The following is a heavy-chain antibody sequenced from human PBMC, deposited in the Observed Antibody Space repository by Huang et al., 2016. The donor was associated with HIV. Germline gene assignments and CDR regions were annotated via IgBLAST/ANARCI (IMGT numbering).Heavy chain of an antibody. J-gene: IGHJ4*02. CDR3: AKESRWFSDFDH. V-gene: IGHV3-30*19. CDR2: ISYDGRSQ. D-gene: IGHD2-15*01. Sequence: QVHLVESGGGVVQPGGSLRLSCAASGFKLSGFVMPWGSQAPGKGLEWGSVISYDGRSQFYTDSGNGRFTISRDNSDNSLSLQMKGLRPDDTAVDYCAKESRWFSDFDHWGQGVLVSVSS. CDR1: GFKLSGFV.